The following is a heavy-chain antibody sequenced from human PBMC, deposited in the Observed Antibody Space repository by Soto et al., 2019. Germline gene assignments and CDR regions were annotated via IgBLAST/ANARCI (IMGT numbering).Heavy chain of an antibody. V-gene: IGHV3-33*01. CDR3: ARAVYCSSTSCYKIDY. Sequence: PGGSLRLSCAASGFTFSSYGMHWVRQAPGKGLEWVAVIWYDGSNKYYADSVKGRFTISRDNSKNTLYLQMNSLRAEDTAVYYCARAVYCSSTSCYKIDYWGQGTLVTVAS. D-gene: IGHD2-2*02. J-gene: IGHJ4*02. CDR2: IWYDGSNK. CDR1: GFTFSSYG.